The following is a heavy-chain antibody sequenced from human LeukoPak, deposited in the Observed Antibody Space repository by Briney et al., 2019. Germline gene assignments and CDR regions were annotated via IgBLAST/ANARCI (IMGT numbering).Heavy chain of an antibody. J-gene: IGHJ4*02. CDR2: IWNDGSNK. V-gene: IGHV3-33*01. Sequence: QVGGSLRLSCVASGFHFKSYGMHWVRQAPGKGLEWVAVIWNDGSNKYYADSVKGRFTISRDDSTNTLSLQMNSLRDEDTAVYFCARSRGGSSSGAGDCFDYWGQGTLVTVAS. D-gene: IGHD2-15*01. CDR1: GFHFKSYG. CDR3: ARSRGGSSSGAGDCFDY.